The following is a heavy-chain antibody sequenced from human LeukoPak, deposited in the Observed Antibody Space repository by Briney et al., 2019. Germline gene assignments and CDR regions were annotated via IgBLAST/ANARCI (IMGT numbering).Heavy chain of an antibody. D-gene: IGHD2-21*02. CDR2: ISSSSSYI. Sequence: GGSLRLSCAASGFTFSSYSMNWVRQAPGKGLEWVSSISSSSSYIYYADSVKGRFTISRDNSKNTLSLQMNSLRAEDTALYYCAKGCGADCYSSFDYWGQGTLVTVSS. V-gene: IGHV3-21*04. J-gene: IGHJ4*02. CDR3: AKGCGADCYSSFDY. CDR1: GFTFSSYS.